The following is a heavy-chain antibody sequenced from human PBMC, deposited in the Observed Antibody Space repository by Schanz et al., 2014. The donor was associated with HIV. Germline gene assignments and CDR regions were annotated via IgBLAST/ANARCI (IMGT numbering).Heavy chain of an antibody. Sequence: QVLESGGGLVQTGGSLRLSCVASGFTFSDFSMNWVRRAPGKGLEWISAVRHDGGATYYADSVKGRFTISRDNAKNSLYLNMYSLRAEDTAVYFCAKSNGGDTAVVQYYFDYWGQGTLVTVSS. J-gene: IGHJ4*02. V-gene: IGHV3-23*01. CDR1: GFTFSDFS. CDR3: AKSNGGDTAVVQYYFDY. CDR2: VRHDGGAT. D-gene: IGHD5-18*01.